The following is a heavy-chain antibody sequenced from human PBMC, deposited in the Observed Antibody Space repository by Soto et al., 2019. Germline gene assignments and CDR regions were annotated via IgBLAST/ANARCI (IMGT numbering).Heavy chain of an antibody. V-gene: IGHV3-7*01. CDR3: ERLSGDYAYDY. CDR2: IKQDGSEK. Sequence: GGSLRLSCAASGFTFSSYWMSWVRQAPGKGLEWVANIKQDGSEKYYVDSVKGRFTISRDNAKNSLYLQMNSLRAEDTAVYYCERLSGDYAYDYWGQGTLVTVSS. D-gene: IGHD4-17*01. CDR1: GFTFSSYW. J-gene: IGHJ4*02.